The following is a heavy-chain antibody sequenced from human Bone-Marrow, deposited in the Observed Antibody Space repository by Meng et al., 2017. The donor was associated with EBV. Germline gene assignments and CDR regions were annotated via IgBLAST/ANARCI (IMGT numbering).Heavy chain of an antibody. D-gene: IGHD3-10*01. CDR1: GASVSGGTYH. Sequence: QGPLTESGPGLVQPSETLSLTCTGSGASVSGGTYHWSWIRQPPGKELEWIGYIYDGGTTIYNPSLKSRVTILVDASKNQFSLKLSSVTTADTAVYYCAKSRSSTPGVVDYWGQGTLVTVSS. CDR2: IYDGGTT. V-gene: IGHV4-61*01. J-gene: IGHJ4*02. CDR3: AKSRSSTPGVVDY.